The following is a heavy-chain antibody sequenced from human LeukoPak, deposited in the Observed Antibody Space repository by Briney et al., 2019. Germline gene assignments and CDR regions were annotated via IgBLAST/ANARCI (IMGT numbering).Heavy chain of an antibody. V-gene: IGHV3-48*03. CDR2: IGLSGSPI. D-gene: IGHD5-18*01. CDR3: ARKGYSYAFDI. J-gene: IGHJ3*02. Sequence: GGSLRLSCAASGFTFSSYEMKWVRQAPGKGLEWVSYIGLSGSPIYYADSVKGRFTISRDNAKNSLYLQMNSLRAEDTAVYYCARKGYSYAFDIWGQGTMVTVSS. CDR1: GFTFSSYE.